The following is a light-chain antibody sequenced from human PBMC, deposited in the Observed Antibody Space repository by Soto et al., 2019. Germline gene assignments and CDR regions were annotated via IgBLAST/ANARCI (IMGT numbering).Light chain of an antibody. CDR1: QSVSSSY. Sequence: EIVLTQSPGTLSLSPGERATLSCRASQSVSSSYLVWYQQKPGQAPRLLIDAASSRATGIPDRFSGSGSGTDFTLTISRLEPEDFAAYYCQQHTSSPHMYTFGPGTKLEI. CDR2: AAS. V-gene: IGKV3-20*01. J-gene: IGKJ2*01. CDR3: QQHTSSPHMYT.